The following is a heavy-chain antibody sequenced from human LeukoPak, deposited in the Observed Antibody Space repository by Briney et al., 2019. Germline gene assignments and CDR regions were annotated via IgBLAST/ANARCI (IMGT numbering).Heavy chain of an antibody. Sequence: TGGSLRLSCAASGFTFSSYGMHWVRQAPGKGLEWVSYISSSGTIYYADSVKGRFTISRDNAKNSLYLQMNSLRAEDTAVYYCARWGVGDYWGQGTLVTVSS. V-gene: IGHV3-48*04. CDR1: GFTFSSYG. J-gene: IGHJ4*02. CDR3: ARWGVGDY. D-gene: IGHD1-26*01. CDR2: ISSSGTI.